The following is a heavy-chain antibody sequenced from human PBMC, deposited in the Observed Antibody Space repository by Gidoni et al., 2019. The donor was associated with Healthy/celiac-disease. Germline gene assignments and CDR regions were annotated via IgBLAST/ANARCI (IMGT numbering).Heavy chain of an antibody. D-gene: IGHD2-15*01. CDR3: ARSTLLIFIRTSLGYCSGGSCYFDY. V-gene: IGHV4-34*01. CDR2: INHSGST. Sequence: QVQLQQWGAGLLKPSETLSLTCAVYGGSFSGYYWSWIRQPPGKGLEWIGEINHSGSTNYNPSLKSRVTISVDTSKNQFSLKLSSVTAADTAVYYCARSTLLIFIRTSLGYCSGGSCYFDYWGQGTLVTVSS. CDR1: GGSFSGYY. J-gene: IGHJ4*02.